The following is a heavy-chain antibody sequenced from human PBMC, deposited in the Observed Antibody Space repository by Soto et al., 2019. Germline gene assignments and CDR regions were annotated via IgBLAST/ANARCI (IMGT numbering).Heavy chain of an antibody. J-gene: IGHJ6*02. Sequence: SETLSLTCTVSGGSVSSGSYYWSWIRQPPGKGLEWIGYIYYSGSTNYNPSLKSRVTISVDTSKNQFSLKLSSVTAADTAVYYCATTDALYYDFWSGYYYYYYGMDVWGQGTTVTVSS. CDR3: ATTDALYYDFWSGYYYYYYGMDV. CDR1: GGSVSSGSYY. CDR2: IYYSGST. V-gene: IGHV4-61*01. D-gene: IGHD3-3*01.